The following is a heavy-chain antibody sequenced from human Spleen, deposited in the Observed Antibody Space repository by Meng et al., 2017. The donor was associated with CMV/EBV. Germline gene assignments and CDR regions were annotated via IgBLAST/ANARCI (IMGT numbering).Heavy chain of an antibody. D-gene: IGHD3-22*01. CDR3: TTRLITMIVVVSKGAFDI. CDR2: IKSKTDGGTT. CDR1: NAW. Sequence: NAWMNWVRQAPGKGLEWVGRIKSKTDGGTTDYAAPVKGRFTISRDDSKNTLYLQMNSLKTEDTAVYYCTTRLITMIVVVSKGAFDIWGQGTMVTVSS. V-gene: IGHV3-15*07. J-gene: IGHJ3*02.